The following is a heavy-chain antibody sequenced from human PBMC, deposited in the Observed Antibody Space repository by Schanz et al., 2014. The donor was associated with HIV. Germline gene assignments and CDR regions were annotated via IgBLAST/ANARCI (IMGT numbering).Heavy chain of an antibody. V-gene: IGHV3-30*18. CDR1: GFTFNSYG. CDR3: AKPEYDSRGNSQSHFDY. D-gene: IGHD3-22*01. J-gene: IGHJ4*02. Sequence: QVQLVESGGGVVQPGRSLRVSCAASGFTFNSYGMHWVRQAPGKGLEWVAVISYDGTKKHYADSVNGRFTISRDNSKNTLYLQMTTLRTEDTAVYYCAKPEYDSRGNSQSHFDYWGQGTLVTVSS. CDR2: ISYDGTKK.